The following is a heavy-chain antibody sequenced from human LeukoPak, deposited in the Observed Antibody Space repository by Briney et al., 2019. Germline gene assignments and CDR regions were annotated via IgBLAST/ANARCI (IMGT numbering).Heavy chain of an antibody. CDR2: INASGGST. CDR3: ARDVPSGSYPTCFDY. D-gene: IGHD1-26*01. V-gene: IGHV3-23*01. Sequence: GGSLRLSCAAPGFTFSTYAMSWVRQAPGKGLEWVSSINASGGSTYYVDSVKGRFTISRDNAKNSLYLQMNSLRAEDTALYYCARDVPSGSYPTCFDYWGQGTLVTVSS. CDR1: GFTFSTYA. J-gene: IGHJ4*02.